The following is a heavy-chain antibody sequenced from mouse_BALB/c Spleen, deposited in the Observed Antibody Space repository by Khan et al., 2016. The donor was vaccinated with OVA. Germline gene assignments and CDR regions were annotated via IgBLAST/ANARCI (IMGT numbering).Heavy chain of an antibody. Sequence: EVELVESGGDLVKPGGSLKLSCAASGFTFSSFGMSWIRQTPDKRLEWVATISSGGSYTYYPDSVKGRFTISRDNAKNTLYLQMSSLNSEDTAMYYCARQYSNSFFEYWSQGTTLTVSS. V-gene: IGHV5-6*01. CDR3: ARQYSNSFFEY. D-gene: IGHD2-5*01. J-gene: IGHJ2*01. CDR2: ISSGGSYT. CDR1: GFTFSSFG.